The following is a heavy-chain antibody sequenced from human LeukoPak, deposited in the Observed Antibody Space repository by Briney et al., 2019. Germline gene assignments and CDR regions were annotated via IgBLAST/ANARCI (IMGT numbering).Heavy chain of an antibody. D-gene: IGHD2-8*01. Sequence: GGSLRLSCAASGFTFPSYAMSWVRQAPGRGLGWIAAISGGGSHSWHADSVKGRFTTSSDNSRDTLYLQMNSLRVDDTAVYYCARGSAWACHGVRCYPLDNWGQGALVTVSS. J-gene: IGHJ4*02. CDR1: GFTFPSYA. V-gene: IGHV3-23*01. CDR3: ARGSAWACHGVRCYPLDN. CDR2: ISGGGSHS.